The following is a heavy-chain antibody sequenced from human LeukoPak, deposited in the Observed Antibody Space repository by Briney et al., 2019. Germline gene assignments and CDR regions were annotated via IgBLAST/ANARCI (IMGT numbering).Heavy chain of an antibody. CDR2: ITTNTGNP. Sequence: ASVKVSCKASGYTFTSYAMNWVRQAPGQGLEWMGWITTNTGNPTYAQGFTGHFVFSLDTSVSTAYLQISSLKAEDSAVYYCARGDHVRIYAESAFDIWGQGTMVTVSP. D-gene: IGHD5/OR15-5a*01. V-gene: IGHV7-4-1*02. CDR3: ARGDHVRIYAESAFDI. CDR1: GYTFTSYA. J-gene: IGHJ3*02.